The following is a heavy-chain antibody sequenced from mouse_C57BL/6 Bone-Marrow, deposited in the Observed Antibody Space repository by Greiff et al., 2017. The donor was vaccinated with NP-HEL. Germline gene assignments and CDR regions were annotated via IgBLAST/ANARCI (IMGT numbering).Heavy chain of an antibody. Sequence: EVQLQQSGPELVKPGASVKIPCKASGYTFTDYNMDWVKQSHGKSLEWIGDINPNNGGTIYNQMFTGNVTLTVDKSSSTAYMELSSLTSEDSAVDYCARCGGPSRELDDGGQGTALTVTS. D-gene: IGHD1-1*02. J-gene: IGHJ2*01. V-gene: IGHV1-18*01. CDR3: ARCGGPSRELDD. CDR2: INPNNGGT. CDR1: GYTFTDYN.